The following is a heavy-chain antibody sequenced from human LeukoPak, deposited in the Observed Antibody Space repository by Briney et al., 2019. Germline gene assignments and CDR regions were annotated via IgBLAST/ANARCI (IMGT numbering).Heavy chain of an antibody. Sequence: LPGGSLRLSCAASGFTFSTYWMSWVRQAPGKGLEWVANIKQDGSEKYYVDSVKGRFTTSRDNAKNSLYLQMNSLRAEDTAMYYCARDSAGNDYWGQGTLVTVSS. D-gene: IGHD6-13*01. J-gene: IGHJ4*02. V-gene: IGHV3-7*01. CDR2: IKQDGSEK. CDR1: GFTFSTYW. CDR3: ARDSAGNDY.